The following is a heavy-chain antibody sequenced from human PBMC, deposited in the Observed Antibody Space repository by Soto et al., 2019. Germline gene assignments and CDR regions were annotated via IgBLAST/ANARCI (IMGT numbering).Heavy chain of an antibody. V-gene: IGHV4-30-4*01. CDR3: ARREDYYDSSGYQEVYFDY. CDR1: GGSVSSGDYY. J-gene: IGHJ4*02. CDR2: IYYSGST. D-gene: IGHD3-22*01. Sequence: PSETLSLTCTVSGGSVSSGDYYWSVIRQPPGKGLEWIGYIYYSGSTYYNPSLKSRVTISVDTSKNQFSLKLSSVTAADTAVYYCARREDYYDSSGYQEVYFDYWGQGTLVTVSS.